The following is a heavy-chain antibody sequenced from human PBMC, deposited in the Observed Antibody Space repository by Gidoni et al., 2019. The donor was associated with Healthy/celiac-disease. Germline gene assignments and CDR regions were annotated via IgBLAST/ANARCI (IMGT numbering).Heavy chain of an antibody. Sequence: QVQLQQWGAGLLKPSETLSLTCAVYGGSFRGYYWSWIRQPPGKGLEWIGEINHRGSTNYNPSLKRRVTISVDTSKNQFSLKLSSVTAADTAVYYCARAHYDYVWGTTLGYWGQGTLVTVSS. D-gene: IGHD3-16*01. V-gene: IGHV4-34*01. CDR3: ARAHYDYVWGTTLGY. CDR1: GGSFRGYY. J-gene: IGHJ4*02. CDR2: INHRGST.